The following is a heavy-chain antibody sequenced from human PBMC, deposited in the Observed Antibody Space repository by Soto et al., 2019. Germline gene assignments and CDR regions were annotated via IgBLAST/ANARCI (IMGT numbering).Heavy chain of an antibody. CDR2: IYYSGST. D-gene: IGHD1-26*01. V-gene: IGHV4-61*01. J-gene: IGHJ4*02. CDR3: ARDDPSGSLDC. Sequence: QVQLQESGPGLVKPSETLSLTCTVSGGSVSSGSYYWSWIRQPPGKGLEWIGYIYYSGSTNYNPSLKSRVTISVDTSKNQFSLKLSTATAADTALYYCARDDPSGSLDCWGLGILVTVSS. CDR1: GGSVSSGSYY.